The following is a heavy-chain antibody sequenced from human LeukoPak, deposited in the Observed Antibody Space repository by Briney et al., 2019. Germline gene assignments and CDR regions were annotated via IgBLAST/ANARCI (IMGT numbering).Heavy chain of an antibody. CDR3: AKSRYYDILTGYLDY. Sequence: GRSLRLSCAASGFTFSSYAMSWVRQAPGKGLEWVSAISGSGGSTYYADSVKGRFTISRDNSKNTLYLQMNSLRAEDTAVYYCAKSRYYDILTGYLDYWGQGTLVTVSS. V-gene: IGHV3-23*01. D-gene: IGHD3-9*01. J-gene: IGHJ4*02. CDR1: GFTFSSYA. CDR2: ISGSGGST.